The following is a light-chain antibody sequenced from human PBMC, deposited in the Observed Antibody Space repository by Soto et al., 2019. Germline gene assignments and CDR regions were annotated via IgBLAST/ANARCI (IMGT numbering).Light chain of an antibody. CDR2: GAS. CDR1: QDITTF. CDR3: QQSYSNPQT. V-gene: IGKV1-39*01. J-gene: IGKJ1*01. Sequence: DIQVTQSPSSLSASVGDRVTITCRASQDITTFLNWYQQKPGKAPQLLIYGASTLRSGVPSRFSGSGSGTDFTLTISRLQPEDLATYFCQQSYSNPQTFGHGTKVEIK.